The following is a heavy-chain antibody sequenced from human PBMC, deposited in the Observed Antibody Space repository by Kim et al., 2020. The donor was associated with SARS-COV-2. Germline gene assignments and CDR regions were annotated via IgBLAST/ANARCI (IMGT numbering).Heavy chain of an antibody. V-gene: IGHV4-59*13. CDR1: GGSISSYY. Sequence: SETLSLTCTVSGGSISSYYWSWIRQPPGKGLEWIGYIYYSGSTNYNPSLKSRVTISVDTSKNQFSLKLSSVTAADTAVYYCARVSLNYVWGSYPVKGDAFDIGGQGTMVTVSS. J-gene: IGHJ3*02. CDR2: IYYSGST. CDR3: ARVSLNYVWGSYPVKGDAFDI. D-gene: IGHD3-16*02.